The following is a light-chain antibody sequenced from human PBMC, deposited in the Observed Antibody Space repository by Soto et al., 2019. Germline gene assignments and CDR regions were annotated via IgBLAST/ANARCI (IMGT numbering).Light chain of an antibody. CDR1: QGISNY. CDR2: AAS. CDR3: QKYNNALRT. Sequence: DIQMTQSPSSLSASVGDTVTITCRASQGISNYLAWYQQKPGQVPNLLIYAASTLQSGVPSRFSGSGSGTDFTLTISSLRPEDVAIYYCQKYNNALRTFGQGTKVEI. V-gene: IGKV1-27*01. J-gene: IGKJ1*01.